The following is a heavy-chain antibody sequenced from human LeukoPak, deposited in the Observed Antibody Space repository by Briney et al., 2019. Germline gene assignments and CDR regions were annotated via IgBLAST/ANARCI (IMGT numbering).Heavy chain of an antibody. J-gene: IGHJ4*02. CDR3: ARARATSGLDY. D-gene: IGHD5-12*01. V-gene: IGHV1-69*04. CDR2: IIPILGIA. Sequence: ASVKVSCKASGGTFSSYAIRWVRQAPGQGLEWMGRIIPILGIANYAQKFQGRVTITADKSTSTAYMEPTSLRSEDTAVYYCARARATSGLDYWGQGTLVTVSS. CDR1: GGTFSSYA.